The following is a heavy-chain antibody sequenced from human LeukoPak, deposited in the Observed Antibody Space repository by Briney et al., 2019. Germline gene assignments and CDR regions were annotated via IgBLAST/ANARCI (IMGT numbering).Heavy chain of an antibody. CDR3: ASLHLSRYSDTYYYYYGMDV. CDR1: GYTFTGYY. CDR2: INPNSGGT. V-gene: IGHV1-2*02. Sequence: ASVKVSCKASGYTFTGYYMHWVRQAPGQGLEWMGWINPNSGGTNYAQKFQGRVTMTRDTSISTAYMELSRLRSDDTAVYYCASLHLSRYSDTYYYYYGMDVWGQGTTVTVSS. D-gene: IGHD6-13*01. J-gene: IGHJ6*02.